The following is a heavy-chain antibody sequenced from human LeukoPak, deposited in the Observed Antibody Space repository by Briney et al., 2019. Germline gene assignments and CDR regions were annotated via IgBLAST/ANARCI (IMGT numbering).Heavy chain of an antibody. V-gene: IGHV3-7*03. CDR1: GFTFSSYW. Sequence: GGSLSLSCAASGFTFSSYWMSWVRQAPGKGLEWVANIKQDGSEKYYVDSVKGRFTTSRDNAKNSLYLQMNSLRAEDTALYYCAKGGLRGGTYNDDFWGRGTLVTVSS. CDR2: IKQDGSEK. CDR3: AKGGLRGGTYNDDF. D-gene: IGHD3-16*01. J-gene: IGHJ4*02.